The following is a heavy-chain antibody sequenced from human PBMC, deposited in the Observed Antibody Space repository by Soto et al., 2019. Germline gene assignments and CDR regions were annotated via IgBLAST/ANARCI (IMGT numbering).Heavy chain of an antibody. J-gene: IGHJ4*02. CDR1: GFTFSSYA. CDR2: ISSNGGST. CDR3: ARGPGYYFDY. V-gene: IGHV3-64*01. Sequence: EVQLVESGGGLVQPGGSLRLSCAASGFTFSSYAMHWVRQAPGKGMEYVSAISSNGGSTYYANSVKGRFTISRDNSKNTLYRQMGSLRAEDMAVYDCARGPGYYFDYWGQGTLVTVSS.